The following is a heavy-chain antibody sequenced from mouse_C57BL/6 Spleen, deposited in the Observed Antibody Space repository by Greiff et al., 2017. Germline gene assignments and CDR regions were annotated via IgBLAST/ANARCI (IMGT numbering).Heavy chain of an antibody. CDR1: GFSFTSYA. D-gene: IGHD2-3*01. CDR2: IWTGGGT. Sequence: QVQLKESGPGLVAPSQSLSLTCTVSGFSFTSYAISWVRQPPGKGLEWLGVIWTGGGTHYNSALTSRLSNSKDNAKSQVCVKMNSLQPDDTARDYGDRDRWSNWYFDVWGTGSTVTVSS. J-gene: IGHJ1*03. V-gene: IGHV2-9-1*01. CDR3: DRDRWSNWYFDV.